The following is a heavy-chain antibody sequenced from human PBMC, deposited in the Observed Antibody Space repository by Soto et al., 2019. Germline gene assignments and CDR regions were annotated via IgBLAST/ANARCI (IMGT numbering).Heavy chain of an antibody. CDR2: INHSGST. V-gene: IGHV4-34*01. Sequence: SETLSLTCAVYGGSFSGYYWSWIRQPPGKGLEWIGEINHSGSTNYNPSLKSRVTISVDTSKNQFSLKLSSVTAADTAVYYCARGRLRGLAPTRSIDYWGQGTLVTVSS. D-gene: IGHD2-15*01. CDR1: GGSFSGYY. J-gene: IGHJ4*02. CDR3: ARGRLRGLAPTRSIDY.